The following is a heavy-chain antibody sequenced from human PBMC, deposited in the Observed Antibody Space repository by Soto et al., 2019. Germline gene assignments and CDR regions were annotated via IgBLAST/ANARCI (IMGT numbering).Heavy chain of an antibody. CDR2: ISYDGSNK. D-gene: IGHD6-6*01. CDR1: GFTFSSYG. J-gene: IGHJ6*02. Sequence: GSLRLSCAASGFTFSSYGMHWVRQAPGEGLEWVEVISYDGSNKYYADSLKCRFTVSRDNSKNTLFLQMNSLRGEDTAVYYCSKESYSSSSYYYCMDVWGQVTTVAVSS. CDR3: SKESYSSSSYYYCMDV. V-gene: IGHV3-30*18.